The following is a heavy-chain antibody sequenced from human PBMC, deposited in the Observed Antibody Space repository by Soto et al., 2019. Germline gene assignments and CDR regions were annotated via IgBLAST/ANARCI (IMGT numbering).Heavy chain of an antibody. J-gene: IGHJ6*02. V-gene: IGHV1-69*13. CDR2: IIPIFGTA. D-gene: IGHD1-26*01. Sequence: SVKVSCKASGGTFSSYAISWVRQAPGQGLEWMGGIIPIFGTANYAQKFQGRVTITADESTSTAYMELSSLRSEDTAVYYCASADIVGATYYYYYGMDVWGQGTTVTVSS. CDR1: GGTFSSYA. CDR3: ASADIVGATYYYYYGMDV.